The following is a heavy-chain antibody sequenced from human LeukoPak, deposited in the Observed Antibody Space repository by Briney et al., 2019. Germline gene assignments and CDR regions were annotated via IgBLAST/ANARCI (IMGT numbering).Heavy chain of an antibody. CDR1: GGSFSNYF. J-gene: IGHJ4*02. D-gene: IGHD5-18*01. CDR3: ARARMVTFFDD. Sequence: PAETLSLTCTVSGGSFSNYFWSWVRQPPGKGLGWIGFVYYTGSTSYNPSLRGRVTISVDTSKNQFYLNLTSVTAADTAVEYCARARMVTFFDDWGQGTLVTVSS. V-gene: IGHV4-59*01. CDR2: VYYTGST.